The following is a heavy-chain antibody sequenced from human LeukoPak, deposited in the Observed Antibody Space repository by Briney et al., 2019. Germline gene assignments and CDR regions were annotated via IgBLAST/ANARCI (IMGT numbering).Heavy chain of an antibody. J-gene: IGHJ4*02. V-gene: IGHV3-43*01. D-gene: IGHD3-22*01. CDR2: ISWDGGST. CDR1: GFTFDDYT. Sequence: PTGGSLRLSCAASGFTFDDYTMHWVRHAPGKGLEWVSLISWDGGSTYYADSVKGRFTISRDNSKNSLYLQMNSLRTEDTALYYCAKDIRSVRYYYDSSAALDYWGQGTLVTVSS. CDR3: AKDIRSVRYYYDSSAALDY.